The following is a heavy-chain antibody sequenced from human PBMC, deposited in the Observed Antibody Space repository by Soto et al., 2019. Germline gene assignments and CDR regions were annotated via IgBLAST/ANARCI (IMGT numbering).Heavy chain of an antibody. CDR3: VASLESRAMESFDY. V-gene: IGHV4-59*01. D-gene: IGHD5-18*01. Sequence: SETLSLPSSVSAGSIGRYYWRWVRQLPGERLEXIAXVSXXVXAXXXPXXXSRVTISLDTSKSQIALRLTSVTAADTAMYYCVASLESRAMESFDYWGHGALDTASS. J-gene: IGHJ4*01. CDR1: AGSIGRYY. CDR2: VSXXVXA.